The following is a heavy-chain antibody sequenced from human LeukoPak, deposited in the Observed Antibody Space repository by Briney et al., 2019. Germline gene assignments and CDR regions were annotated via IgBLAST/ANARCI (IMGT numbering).Heavy chain of an antibody. Sequence: GGSLRLSCAASGFTFSSYAMSWVRQAPGKGLEWVSAISGSGGSTYYADSVKGRFTISRDNSKNTLYLQMNGLRAEDTAVYYCAKDSLFIAARPWYYYYMDVWGKGTTVTVSS. CDR2: ISGSGGST. J-gene: IGHJ6*03. V-gene: IGHV3-23*01. CDR3: AKDSLFIAARPWYYYYMDV. CDR1: GFTFSSYA. D-gene: IGHD6-6*01.